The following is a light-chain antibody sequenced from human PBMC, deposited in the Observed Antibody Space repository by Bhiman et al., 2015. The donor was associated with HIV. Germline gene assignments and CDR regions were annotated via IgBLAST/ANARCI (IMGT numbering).Light chain of an antibody. CDR2: QDT. V-gene: IGLV3-1*01. Sequence: SYELTQPPSVSVSPGQTASITCSGDKLGYKYACWYQQKPGQSPVLVIYQDTKRPSGIPERFSGSNSGNTATLTISGTQAMDEADYYCQAWDRSTVVFGGGTKLTVL. J-gene: IGLJ2*01. CDR3: QAWDRSTVV. CDR1: KLGYKY.